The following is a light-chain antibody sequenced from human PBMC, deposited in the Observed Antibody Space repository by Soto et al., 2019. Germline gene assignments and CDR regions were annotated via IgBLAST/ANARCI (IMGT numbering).Light chain of an antibody. V-gene: IGLV1-40*01. CDR3: QSYHTSLSGYV. Sequence: QSVLTQPPSVSGAPGQRVTISCTGSSSNFGAGYDVHWYQHLPGTAPKLLIYGNNNRPSGVPDRFSGSKSGTSASLAITGLQAEDEADYYCQSYHTSLSGYVFGTGTKVTVL. CDR1: SSNFGAGYD. J-gene: IGLJ1*01. CDR2: GNN.